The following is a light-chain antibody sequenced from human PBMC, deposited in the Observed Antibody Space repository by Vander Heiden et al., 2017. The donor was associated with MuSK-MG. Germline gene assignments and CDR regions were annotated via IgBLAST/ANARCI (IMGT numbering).Light chain of an antibody. CDR1: QYVSRS. J-gene: IGKJ5*01. V-gene: IGKV3-11*01. Sequence: EIMLKQSPATLSLSSGERATLPCRASQYVSRSLAWYQQKPGQAPRLVTYDASKRATGIPARFSGSGSGTDFTLTISSPEPEDFAVYFCQQRTNWPLLTSGQGTRLDIK. CDR3: QQRTNWPLLT. CDR2: DAS.